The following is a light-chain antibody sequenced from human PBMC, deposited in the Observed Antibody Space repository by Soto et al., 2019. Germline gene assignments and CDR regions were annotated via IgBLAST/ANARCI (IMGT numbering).Light chain of an antibody. CDR2: EVS. Sequence: QSALTQPASVSGSPGQSITISCTGTSSDVGGYNYVSWYQQHPGKAPKLMIYEVSNRPSGVSNRFSGSKSGNTASLTISGLQAEDEAYYYCSSYTSGSTHVFGSGTKVTVL. CDR3: SSYTSGSTHV. J-gene: IGLJ1*01. CDR1: SSDVGGYNY. V-gene: IGLV2-14*01.